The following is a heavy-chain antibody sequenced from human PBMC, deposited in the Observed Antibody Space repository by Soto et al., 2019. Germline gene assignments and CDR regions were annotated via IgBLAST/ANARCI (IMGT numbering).Heavy chain of an antibody. CDR2: INPNNGAP. D-gene: IGHD1-1*01. V-gene: IGHV1-2*02. J-gene: IGHJ5*02. Sequence: QVQLVQSGAEVKKPGASVKVSCKAPRYIFTAYFMHWVRQAPGQGLEGMVWINPNNGAPHSGLSFQGRVTMTRDPSISTASMELSSLRSYDTAVYYCASHDPGALFGPWGQGTLVIVSS. CDR3: ASHDPGALFGP. CDR1: RYIFTAYF.